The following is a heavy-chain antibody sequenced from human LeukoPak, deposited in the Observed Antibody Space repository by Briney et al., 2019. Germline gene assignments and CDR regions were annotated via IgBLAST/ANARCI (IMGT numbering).Heavy chain of an antibody. CDR1: GFTFSTFW. J-gene: IGHJ4*02. Sequence: GSLRLSCAASGFTFSTFWMSWVRQAPGKGLEWVANIKEHGGETYYLDSVRGRFTISRDNGKNALYLQMNSLRAEDTAVYYCARDVEAARPGEGDYWGQGTLVTVSS. CDR3: ARDVEAARPGEGDY. V-gene: IGHV3-7*01. D-gene: IGHD6-6*01. CDR2: IKEHGGET.